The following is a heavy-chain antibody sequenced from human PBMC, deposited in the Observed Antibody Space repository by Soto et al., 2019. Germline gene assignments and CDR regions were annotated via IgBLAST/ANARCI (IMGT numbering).Heavy chain of an antibody. CDR1: GFTFSYYA. J-gene: IGHJ4*02. CDR2: ISGSAIAT. CDR3: AKTPCASTSCSLDY. Sequence: GGSLRLSCAASGFTFSYYAMSWVRQAPGMGLEWVSEISGSAIATDYADSVKGRFTVSRDNSKNTLYLQMNSLRVEDTALFYCAKTPCASTSCSLDYWGQGPLVTVSS. V-gene: IGHV3-23*01. D-gene: IGHD2-2*01.